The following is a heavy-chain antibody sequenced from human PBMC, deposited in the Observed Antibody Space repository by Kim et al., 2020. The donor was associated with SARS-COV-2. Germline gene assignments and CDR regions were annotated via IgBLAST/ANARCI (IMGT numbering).Heavy chain of an antibody. J-gene: IGHJ5*02. CDR3: ARGGGYTSPFDP. CDR1: GFTFSSYA. Sequence: GGSLRLSCAASGFTFSSYAMHWVRQAPGKGLEWVAVISYDGSNKYYADSVKGRFTISRDNSKNTLYLQMNSLRAEDTAVYYCARGGGYTSPFDPWGQGTLVTVSS. CDR2: ISYDGSNK. D-gene: IGHD5-12*01. V-gene: IGHV3-30*04.